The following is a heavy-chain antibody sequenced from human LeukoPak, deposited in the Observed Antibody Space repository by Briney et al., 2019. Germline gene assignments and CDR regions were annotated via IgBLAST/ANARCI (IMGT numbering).Heavy chain of an antibody. D-gene: IGHD3-9*01. V-gene: IGHV4-4*02. CDR2: IYHSGST. Sequence: SETLSLTCAVSGGSISSSNWWSWVRPPPGKGLEWIGEIYHSGSTNYNPSLKSRVTISVDKSKNQFSLKLSSVTAADTAVYYCARDGDILTGFQGWFDPWGQGTLVTVSS. J-gene: IGHJ5*02. CDR1: GGSISSSNW. CDR3: ARDGDILTGFQGWFDP.